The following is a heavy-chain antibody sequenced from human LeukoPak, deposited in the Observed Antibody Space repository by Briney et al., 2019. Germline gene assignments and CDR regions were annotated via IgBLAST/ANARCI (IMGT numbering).Heavy chain of an antibody. J-gene: IGHJ5*02. CDR1: GFTVSSNY. V-gene: IGHV3-53*01. CDR3: AKDFRRSGSYGWFDP. CDR2: IYSGGST. D-gene: IGHD1-26*01. Sequence: GGSLRLSCAASGFTVSSNYMSWVRQAPGKGLEWVSVIYSGGSTYYADSVKGRFTISRDNSRKMLYLQMNSLRVEDTAVYYCAKDFRRSGSYGWFDPWGQGTLVTVSS.